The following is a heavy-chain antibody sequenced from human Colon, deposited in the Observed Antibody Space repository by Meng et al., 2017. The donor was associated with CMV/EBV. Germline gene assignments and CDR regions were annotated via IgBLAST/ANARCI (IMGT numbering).Heavy chain of an antibody. CDR3: AKHPFATGLVVYFDF. CDR1: GLTLRSYA. D-gene: IGHD3-16*01. V-gene: IGHV3-23*01. CDR2: LSGAGSAT. Sequence: GESLKISCVASGLTLRSYAMSWVRQAPGKGLEWVSTLSGAGSATYYADSVKGRFTISRDNSRSTVYLQMSNVRDEDTAVYYCAKHPFATGLVVYFDFWGQGALVTVSS. J-gene: IGHJ4*02.